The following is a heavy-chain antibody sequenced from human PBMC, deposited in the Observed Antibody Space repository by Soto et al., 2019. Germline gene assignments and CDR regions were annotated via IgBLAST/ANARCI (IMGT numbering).Heavy chain of an antibody. J-gene: IGHJ6*03. CDR3: ARGAQGFGELLEFYYYMDV. Sequence: PSETLSLTCTVSGGSISSYYWSWIRQPPGKGLEWIGYIYYSGSTNYNPSLKSRVTISVDTSKNQFSLKLSSVTAADTAVYYCARGAQGFGELLEFYYYMDVCGKGTTVTVSS. V-gene: IGHV4-59*01. CDR2: IYYSGST. D-gene: IGHD3-10*01. CDR1: GGSISSYY.